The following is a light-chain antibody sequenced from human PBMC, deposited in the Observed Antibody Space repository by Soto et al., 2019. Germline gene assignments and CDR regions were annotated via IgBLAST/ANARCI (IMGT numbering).Light chain of an antibody. Sequence: QSELTQPPSVSGAPGQRVIISCTGSRSNIGAGYAVHWYQQLPGTAPKLLIYDNTNRPSGVPDRFSASKSATSASLAITGLQAEDEADYYCQSSDSSDKLIFGGGTQLTVL. J-gene: IGLJ7*01. CDR3: QSSDSSDKLI. CDR1: RSNIGAGYA. CDR2: DNT. V-gene: IGLV1-40*01.